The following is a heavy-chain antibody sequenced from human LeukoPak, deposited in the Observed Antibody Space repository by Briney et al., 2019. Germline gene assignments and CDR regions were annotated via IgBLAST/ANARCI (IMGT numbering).Heavy chain of an antibody. CDR1: GFTFSTYT. V-gene: IGHV4-34*01. J-gene: IGHJ4*02. CDR3: ARHLPRQYSYGYYFDY. CDR2: INHSGST. D-gene: IGHD5-18*01. Sequence: GSLRLSCAASGFTFSTYTMNWVRQPPGKGLEWIGEINHSGSTNYNPSLKSRVTISVDTSKNQFSLKLSSVTAADTAVYYCARHLPRQYSYGYYFDYWGQGTLVTVSS.